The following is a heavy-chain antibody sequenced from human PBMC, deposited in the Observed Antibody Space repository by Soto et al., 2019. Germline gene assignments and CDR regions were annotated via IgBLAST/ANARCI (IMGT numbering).Heavy chain of an antibody. V-gene: IGHV3-74*01. Sequence: GGSLRLSCAASGFTFSSYWMHWFRQAPGKGLVWVSRINSDGSSTSYADSVKGRFTISRDNAKNTLYLQMNSLRAEDTAVYYCARVAAAADRGGLVSEYYGMDVWGQGTTVTVSS. D-gene: IGHD6-13*01. CDR3: ARVAAAADRGGLVSEYYGMDV. J-gene: IGHJ6*02. CDR2: INSDGSST. CDR1: GFTFSSYW.